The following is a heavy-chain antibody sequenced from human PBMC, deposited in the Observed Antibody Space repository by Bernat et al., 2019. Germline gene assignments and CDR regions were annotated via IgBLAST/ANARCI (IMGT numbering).Heavy chain of an antibody. D-gene: IGHD2-2*01. V-gene: IGHV1-69*01. CDR1: GGTFSTYT. CDR3: AKGSTDCGIPSCPYDY. J-gene: IGHJ4*02. Sequence: QVQLVQSGAEVKEPGSSVKVSCKASGGTFSTYTISWVRQAPGQGLEWMGGSIPIFGTANYAQKFQGRVTITTDESTSTAYMALSSLRSEDTAMYYCAKGSTDCGIPSCPYDYWGQGALVTVSS. CDR2: SIPIFGTA.